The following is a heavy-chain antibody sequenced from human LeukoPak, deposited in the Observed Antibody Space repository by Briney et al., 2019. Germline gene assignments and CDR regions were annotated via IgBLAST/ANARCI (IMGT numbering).Heavy chain of an antibody. CDR3: AKTRAGVAGTEGTAFDY. D-gene: IGHD6-19*01. V-gene: IGHV3-23*01. CDR1: GFTFSSYA. CDR2: ISGSGGST. Sequence: GGSLRLSCAASGFTFSSYAMSWVRQAPGKGLEWVSAISGSGGSTYYADSVKGRFTISRDNSKNTLYLQMNSLRAEDTAGYYCAKTRAGVAGTEGTAFDYWGQGTLVTVSS. J-gene: IGHJ4*02.